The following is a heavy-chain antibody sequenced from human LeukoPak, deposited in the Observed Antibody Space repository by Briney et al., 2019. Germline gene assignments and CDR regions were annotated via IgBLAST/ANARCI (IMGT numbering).Heavy chain of an antibody. V-gene: IGHV1-69*04. J-gene: IGHJ4*02. CDR1: GGTFSSYA. D-gene: IGHD5-24*01. CDR2: IIPILGIA. Sequence: SVKVSCKASGGTFSSYAISWVRQAPGQGLEWMGRIIPILGIANYAQKFQGRVTITADKSTSTAYMELSSLRSEDTAVYYCAREPRDGYNYWRKELRMDWGQGTLVTVSS. CDR3: AREPRDGYNYWRKELRMD.